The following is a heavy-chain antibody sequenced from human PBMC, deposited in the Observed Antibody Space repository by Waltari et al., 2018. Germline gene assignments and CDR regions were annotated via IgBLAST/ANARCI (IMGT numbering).Heavy chain of an antibody. Sequence: QVQLQESGPGLVKPSETLSLTCTVSGGSISSYYWSWIRQPPGKGLEWIGYIYYSGSTNYNPSLKSRVTISVDTSKNQFSLKLSSVTAADTAVYYCASSFDSSGFEYFQHWGQGTLVTVSS. V-gene: IGHV4-59*01. CDR2: IYYSGST. J-gene: IGHJ1*01. D-gene: IGHD3-22*01. CDR1: GGSISSYY. CDR3: ASSFDSSGFEYFQH.